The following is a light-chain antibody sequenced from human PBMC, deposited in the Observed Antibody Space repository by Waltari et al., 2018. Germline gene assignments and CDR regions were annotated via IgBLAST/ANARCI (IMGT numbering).Light chain of an antibody. J-gene: IGKJ1*01. V-gene: IGKV3-20*01. Sequence: EIVLTQSPGTLSLSLGERATVSCRTSQSVCRALAMYQQKPGQAPRLLIYGASTRATGIPARFSGCGSGTYFSLSNSSLEPDDFAVSYCQHYLRLPVTFGQGTTVEI. CDR2: GAS. CDR3: QHYLRLPVT. CDR1: QSVCRA.